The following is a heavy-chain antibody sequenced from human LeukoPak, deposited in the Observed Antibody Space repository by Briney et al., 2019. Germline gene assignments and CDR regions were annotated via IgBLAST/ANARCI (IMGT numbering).Heavy chain of an antibody. CDR2: ISSSSSYI. CDR1: GFTFSSYS. Sequence: PGGSLRLSCAASGFTFSSYSMNWVRQAPGKGLEWVSSISSSSSYIYYADSVKGRFTISRDNAKNSLYLQMNSLRAEDTAVYYCARDVAVAGSPPNYWGQGTLVTVSS. V-gene: IGHV3-21*01. J-gene: IGHJ4*02. CDR3: ARDVAVAGSPPNY. D-gene: IGHD6-19*01.